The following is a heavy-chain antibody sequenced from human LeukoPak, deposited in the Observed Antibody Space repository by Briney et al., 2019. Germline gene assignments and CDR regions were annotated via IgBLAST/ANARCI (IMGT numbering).Heavy chain of an antibody. V-gene: IGHV1-24*01. D-gene: IGHD6-19*01. J-gene: IGHJ3*02. CDR2: FDPEDGET. Sequence: ASVKVSCKGSVYTLTELSIHWARQAPGKGLEWMGGFDPEDGETIYAQKFQGRVTMTEDTSTDTAYMELSSLRSEDTALYYCATDSSGRDGFDIWGQGTMVTVSS. CDR1: VYTLTELS. CDR3: ATDSSGRDGFDI.